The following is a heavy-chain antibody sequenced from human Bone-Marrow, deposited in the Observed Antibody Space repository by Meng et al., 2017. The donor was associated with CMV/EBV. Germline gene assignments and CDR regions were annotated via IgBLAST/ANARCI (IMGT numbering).Heavy chain of an antibody. CDR1: GGSISSYY. D-gene: IGHD6-13*01. V-gene: IGHV4-59*01. J-gene: IGHJ2*01. CDR3: ARTYSSSWYFDL. Sequence: QVQLQESGSGLVKPSETLSLPGTVSGGSISSYYWSWIRQPPGKGLEWIGYIYYSGSPNYNPSLKSRVTISVDTSKNQFSLKVSSVTAADTAVYYCARTYSSSWYFDLWGRGTLVTVSS. CDR2: IYYSGSP.